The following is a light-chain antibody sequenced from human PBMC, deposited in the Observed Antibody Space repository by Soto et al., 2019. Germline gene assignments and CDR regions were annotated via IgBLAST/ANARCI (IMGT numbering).Light chain of an antibody. CDR3: AAWDDSLMGV. V-gene: IGLV1-44*01. CDR2: SNN. CDR1: SSNIGSNT. Sequence: QSVLTQPPSASGTPGQRVTISCSGSSSNIGSNTVNWYQQLPGTAPKLLIYSNNQWPSGVPDRFSGSKSGTSASLAISGLQSEDEADYYCAAWDDSLMGVFGGGTKLTVL. J-gene: IGLJ2*01.